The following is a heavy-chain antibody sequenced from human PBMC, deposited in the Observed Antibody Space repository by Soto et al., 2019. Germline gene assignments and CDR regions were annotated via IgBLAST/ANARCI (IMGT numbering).Heavy chain of an antibody. V-gene: IGHV5-51*01. CDR2: ISRHDSNT. CDR3: ARRSYERVWRHYFDY. J-gene: IGHJ4*02. CDR1: GASFTFAEYW. D-gene: IGHD3-22*01. Sequence: LXIAGKRSGASFTFAEYWIGLVRQIPGKGLEGVGIISRHDSNTRYSPSFEGEVTISADKTLSTAFLQGNARRASDTAIYSCARRSYERVWRHYFDYWGQRTLVTVSS.